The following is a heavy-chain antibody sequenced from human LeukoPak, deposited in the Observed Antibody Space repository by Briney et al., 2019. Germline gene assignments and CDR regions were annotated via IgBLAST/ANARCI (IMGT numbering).Heavy chain of an antibody. J-gene: IGHJ4*02. Sequence: GGSLRLSCAASGFTFSNYWMSWVRQAPGKGLEGVANIKQDGSEKYYVDSVKGRFIISRDNAKKLLYLQMNSLRAEDTAVYYCARFSPGDYYDILTGYYNAYFDYWGQGTLVTVSS. V-gene: IGHV3-7*01. CDR3: ARFSPGDYYDILTGYYNAYFDY. CDR2: IKQDGSEK. D-gene: IGHD3-9*01. CDR1: GFTFSNYW.